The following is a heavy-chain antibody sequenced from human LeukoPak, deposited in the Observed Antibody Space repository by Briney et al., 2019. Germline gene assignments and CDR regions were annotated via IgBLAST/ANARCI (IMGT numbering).Heavy chain of an antibody. Sequence: SVKVSCKASGGTFSSYAISWVRQAPGQGLEWMGGIIPIFGTANYAQKFQGRVTITADESTSTAYMELSSLRSEDTAVYYCARSNYYDSSGYYHYFDYWGQGTLVAVSS. D-gene: IGHD3-22*01. J-gene: IGHJ4*02. CDR3: ARSNYYDSSGYYHYFDY. CDR2: IIPIFGTA. CDR1: GGTFSSYA. V-gene: IGHV1-69*01.